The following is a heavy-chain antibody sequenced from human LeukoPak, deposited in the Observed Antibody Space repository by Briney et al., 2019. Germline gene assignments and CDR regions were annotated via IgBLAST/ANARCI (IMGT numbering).Heavy chain of an antibody. CDR1: GGSISSYY. J-gene: IGHJ3*02. D-gene: IGHD3-22*01. V-gene: IGHV4-59*12. CDR2: IYYSGST. CDR3: ARESYYDSSGYSHDAFDI. Sequence: SETLSLTCTVSGGSISSYYWSWIRQPPGKGLEWIGYIYYSGSTNYNPSLKSRVTISLDTSKNQFSLKLSSVTAADTAMYYCARESYYDSSGYSHDAFDIWGQGTMVTVSS.